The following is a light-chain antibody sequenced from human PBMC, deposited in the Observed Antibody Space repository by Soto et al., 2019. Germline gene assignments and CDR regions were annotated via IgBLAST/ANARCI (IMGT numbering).Light chain of an antibody. J-gene: IGLJ1*01. Sequence: QSALTQPASVSGSPGQSITISCTGTSSDVGGYNYVSWYQQHPGKAPKPMIYEVSNRPSGVSNRLSGSKSGNTASLTISGLQAEDEADYYCSSYTSSSTPCVFGTGTKVTVL. V-gene: IGLV2-14*01. CDR2: EVS. CDR1: SSDVGGYNY. CDR3: SSYTSSSTPCV.